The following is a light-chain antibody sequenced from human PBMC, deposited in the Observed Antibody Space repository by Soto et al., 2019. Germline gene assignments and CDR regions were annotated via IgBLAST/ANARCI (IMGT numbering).Light chain of an antibody. CDR1: SSSIESNY. V-gene: IGLV1-47*01. CDR3: TVWDDSLRGRL. CDR2: RNS. J-gene: IGLJ2*01. Sequence: QSVLTQPPSASGTPGQRVTISCSGTSSSIESNYVYWYQQLPGTAPRLLIYRNSQRPSGVPDRFSGSKSGTSASLAISALRAEDEADYYCTVWDDSLRGRLFGGGTKLTVL.